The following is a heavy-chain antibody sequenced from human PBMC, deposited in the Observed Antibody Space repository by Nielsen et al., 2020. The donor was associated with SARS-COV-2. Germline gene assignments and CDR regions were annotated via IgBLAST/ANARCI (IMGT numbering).Heavy chain of an antibody. Sequence: SETLSLTCTVSCGSISRYYWSWVRQPPGRALEWIGYMHYSGSTGHNPSLKSRVTMSLDTSNNQLSLTLTSVTAADTALYFCARGGPDYAWYFDTWGQGTLVTVSS. CDR2: MHYSGST. J-gene: IGHJ4*02. D-gene: IGHD4-17*01. CDR3: ARGGPDYAWYFDT. CDR1: CGSISRYY. V-gene: IGHV4-59*13.